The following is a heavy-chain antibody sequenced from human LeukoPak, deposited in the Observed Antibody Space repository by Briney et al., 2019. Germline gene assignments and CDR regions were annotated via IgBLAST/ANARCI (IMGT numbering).Heavy chain of an antibody. J-gene: IGHJ4*02. CDR1: GGSISSSNW. CDR3: AREGGEQWLVFDH. Sequence: PSGTLPLTCAVSGGSISSSNWWSWVRQPPGKGLEWIGEIYHSGSTNYNPSLKSRVTISVDKSKLQFSLKLSSVTAADTAVYYCAREGGEQWLVFDHWGQGSLVTVSS. CDR2: IYHSGST. V-gene: IGHV4-4*02. D-gene: IGHD6-19*01.